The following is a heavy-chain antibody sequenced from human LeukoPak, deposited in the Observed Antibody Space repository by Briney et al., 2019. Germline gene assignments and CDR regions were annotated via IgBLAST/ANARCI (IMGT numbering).Heavy chain of an antibody. J-gene: IGHJ4*02. D-gene: IGHD6-13*01. Sequence: GGSLRLSCAASGFTFSTYWMSWVRQAPGKGLEWVANINQDGSGKDYVDSLKGRFTIPRDNTKNSLYLQMNSLRAEDTAVYYCARGYRYVVYWGQGTLVTVSS. CDR3: ARGYRYVVY. CDR2: INQDGSGK. CDR1: GFTFSTYW. V-gene: IGHV3-7*03.